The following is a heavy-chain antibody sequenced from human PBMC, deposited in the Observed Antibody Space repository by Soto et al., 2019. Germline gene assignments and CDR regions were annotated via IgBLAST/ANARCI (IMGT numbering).Heavy chain of an antibody. V-gene: IGHV4-39*01. Sequence: PSETLSLTCTVSGGSISSYYWGWIRQPPGKGLEWIGSIYYSGSTYYNPSLKSRVTISVDTSKNQFSLKLSSVTAADTAVYYCARPYRVAAAGTIGMDVWGQGTTVTVSS. J-gene: IGHJ6*02. CDR1: GGSISSYY. CDR3: ARPYRVAAAGTIGMDV. D-gene: IGHD6-13*01. CDR2: IYYSGST.